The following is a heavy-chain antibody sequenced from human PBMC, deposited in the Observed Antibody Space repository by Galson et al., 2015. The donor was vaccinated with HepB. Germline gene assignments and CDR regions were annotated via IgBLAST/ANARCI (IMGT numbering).Heavy chain of an antibody. J-gene: IGHJ5*01. CDR2: IDPSDSDS. CDR1: GYTFTNYW. Sequence: QSGAEVKKPGESLRISCKGSGYTFTNYWISWVRQIPGKGLQWMGRIDPSDSDSNYSPSFRGHVTSSADKSNATAYLQWSSLKASDSAIYYCARHAERFSPPVSDSWGQGTLVIVSS. V-gene: IGHV5-10-1*01. CDR3: ARHAERFSPPVSDS. D-gene: IGHD1-26*01.